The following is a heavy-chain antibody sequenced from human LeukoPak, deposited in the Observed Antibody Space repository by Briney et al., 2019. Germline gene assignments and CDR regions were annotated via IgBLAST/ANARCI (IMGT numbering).Heavy chain of an antibody. V-gene: IGHV1-46*01. CDR3: ARDYYGSGSYPPAFVY. CDR1: GYTFTSYY. D-gene: IGHD3-10*01. J-gene: IGHJ4*02. CDR2: TNPSGGST. Sequence: ASVKVSCKASGYTFTSYYMHWVRQAPGQGLEWMGITNPSGGSTSYAQKFQGRVTMTRDTSTSTVYMELSSLRSEDTAVYYCARDYYGSGSYPPAFVYWGQGTLVTVSS.